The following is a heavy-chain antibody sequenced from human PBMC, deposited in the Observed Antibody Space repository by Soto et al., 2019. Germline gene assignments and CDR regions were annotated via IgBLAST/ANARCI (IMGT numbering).Heavy chain of an antibody. D-gene: IGHD6-13*01. Sequence: EVQLVETGGGLIQPGGSLRLSCAASGFTVSSNYMSWVRQAPGKGLEWVSVIYSGGSTYYADSVKGRFTISRDNSKNTLYLQMNSLRAEDTAVYYCARGLLTSSRRLRNKDYYYGMDVWGQGTTVTVSS. CDR3: ARGLLTSSRRLRNKDYYYGMDV. CDR1: GFTVSSNY. V-gene: IGHV3-53*02. J-gene: IGHJ6*02. CDR2: IYSGGST.